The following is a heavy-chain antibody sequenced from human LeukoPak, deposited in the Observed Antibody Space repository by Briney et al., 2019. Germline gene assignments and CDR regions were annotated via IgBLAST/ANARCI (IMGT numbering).Heavy chain of an antibody. J-gene: IGHJ4*02. CDR3: AKSYASGSFYDY. D-gene: IGHD3-10*01. V-gene: IGHV3-23*01. Sequence: GGSLRLSCAASGFTFSNYGMSWVRQSPGKGLEWVSRVSGSGGRTYYADSVKGRFTISRDNSKNTLSLQMNNLGADDTAVYYCAKSYASGSFYDYWGQGTLVTVSS. CDR1: GFTFSNYG. CDR2: VSGSGGRT.